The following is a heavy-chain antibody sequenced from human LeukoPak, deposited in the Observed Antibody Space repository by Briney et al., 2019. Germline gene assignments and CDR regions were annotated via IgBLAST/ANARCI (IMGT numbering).Heavy chain of an antibody. Sequence: PSETLSLTCAVYGGSFSGYYWSWIRQPPGKGLEWIGEINHSGSTNYNPSLKSRVTISVDTSKNQFSLKLSSVTAADTAVYYCARGLRPGNTLYYWGQGTLVTVSS. CDR1: GGSFSGYY. D-gene: IGHD2-21*02. V-gene: IGHV4-34*01. CDR3: ARGLRPGNTLYY. J-gene: IGHJ4*02. CDR2: INHSGST.